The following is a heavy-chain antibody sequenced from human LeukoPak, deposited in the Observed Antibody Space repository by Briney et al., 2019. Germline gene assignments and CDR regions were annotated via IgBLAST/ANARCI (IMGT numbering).Heavy chain of an antibody. CDR1: GGSINSGGCF. D-gene: IGHD6-13*01. Sequence: SETLSLTCSVSGGSINSGGCFWSWIRQHPGTGLESIGHIYYSGTTYYNPSLESRLTISLDTSKNQFSLKLSSVTAADTAVYYCATSAADTSFDYWGQGTLVTVSS. CDR2: IYYSGTT. V-gene: IGHV4-31*03. CDR3: ATSAADTSFDY. J-gene: IGHJ4*02.